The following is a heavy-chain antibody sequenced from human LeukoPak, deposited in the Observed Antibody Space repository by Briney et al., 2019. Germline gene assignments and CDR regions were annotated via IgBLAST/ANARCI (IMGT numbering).Heavy chain of an antibody. Sequence: SETLSLTCTVSGVSISIYYWSWIRQPPGKGLEWIGYIYNSESTYYNPSLKSRVTISLDTSKNQSSLRLNSVTAADTAVYYCARVKGSNWFDPWGQGTLVTVSS. D-gene: IGHD6-6*01. CDR1: GVSISIYY. J-gene: IGHJ5*02. CDR2: IYNSEST. CDR3: ARVKGSNWFDP. V-gene: IGHV4-59*01.